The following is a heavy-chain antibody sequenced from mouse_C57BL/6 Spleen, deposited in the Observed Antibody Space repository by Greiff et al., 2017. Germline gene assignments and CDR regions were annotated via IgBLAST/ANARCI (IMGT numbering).Heavy chain of an antibody. J-gene: IGHJ2*01. D-gene: IGHD3-2*02. CDR1: GYTFTSYW. CDR3: AGGDSSCYVGY. CDR2: IDPSDSET. Sequence: QVQLQQPGAELVRPGSSVKLSCMASGYTFTSYWMNWVKQWPLHGLEWTGNIDPSDSETLSNQTFKDQGTFTVAQSSSTAYMQLSSLTSEDSAVYYCAGGDSSCYVGYWGQGTTLTVSS. V-gene: IGHV1-52*01.